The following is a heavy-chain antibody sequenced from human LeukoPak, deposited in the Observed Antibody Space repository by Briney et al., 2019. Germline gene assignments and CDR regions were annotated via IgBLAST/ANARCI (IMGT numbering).Heavy chain of an antibody. J-gene: IGHJ3*02. CDR1: GFTFSSYA. CDR2: ISSNGGST. V-gene: IGHV3-64*01. CDR3: ARAQDYYDSSGYPDNAFDI. D-gene: IGHD3-22*01. Sequence: GGSLRLSCAASGFTFSSYAMHWVRQAPGKGLEYVSAISSNGGSTYYANSVKGRFTISRDNSKNTLYLQMGSLRAEDMAVYYCARAQDYYDSSGYPDNAFDIWGQGTMVTVSS.